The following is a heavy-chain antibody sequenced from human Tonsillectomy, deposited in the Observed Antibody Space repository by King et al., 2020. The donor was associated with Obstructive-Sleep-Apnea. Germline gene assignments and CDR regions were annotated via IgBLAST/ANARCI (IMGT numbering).Heavy chain of an antibody. Sequence: VQLQESGPGLVKPSQTLSLTCTVSVGSISSGDYYWSWIRQPPGKGLEWIGYIYYSGSTYYNPSLQGRVTISVDTSKNQFTLKLSSVTAADTAVYYCARDRSYDSSGYYAPDYWGQGTLVTVSS. D-gene: IGHD3-22*01. CDR3: ARDRSYDSSGYYAPDY. CDR2: IYYSGST. J-gene: IGHJ4*02. CDR1: VGSISSGDYY. V-gene: IGHV4-30-4*01.